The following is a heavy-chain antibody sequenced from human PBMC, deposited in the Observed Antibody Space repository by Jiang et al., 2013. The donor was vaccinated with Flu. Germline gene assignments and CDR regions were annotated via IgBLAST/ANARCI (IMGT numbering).Heavy chain of an antibody. V-gene: IGHV4-61*02. CDR1: GGSISSGSYY. D-gene: IGHD1-26*01. J-gene: IGHJ3*02. CDR3: ARDWIGRRVGSYGAFDI. CDR2: IYTSGST. Sequence: KPSQTLSLTCTVSGGSISSGSYYWSWIRQPAGKGLEWIGRIYTSGSTNYNPSLKSRVTISVDTSKNQFSLKLSSVTAADTAVYYCARDWIGRRVGSYGAFDIWGQGTMVTVSS.